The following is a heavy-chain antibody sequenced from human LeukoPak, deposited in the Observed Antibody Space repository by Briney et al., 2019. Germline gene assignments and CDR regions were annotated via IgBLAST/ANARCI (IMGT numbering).Heavy chain of an antibody. D-gene: IGHD3-10*01. CDR2: TYYSGTP. J-gene: IGHJ4*02. V-gene: IGHV4-39*07. CDR3: ARLVRGIYDYFDY. CDR1: GGSISSDNYY. Sequence: SETLSLTCTISGGSISSDNYYWGWIRQPPGKGLEWIGSTYYSGTPYYNPSLKSRVTISVDTSKNQFSLKLNSVTAADTAVYYCARLVRGIYDYFDYWGQGTLVTVSS.